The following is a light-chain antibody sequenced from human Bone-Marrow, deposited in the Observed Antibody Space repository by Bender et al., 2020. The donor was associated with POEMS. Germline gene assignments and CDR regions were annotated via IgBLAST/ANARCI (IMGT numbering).Light chain of an antibody. CDR2: DVS. CDR1: SSDVGANNY. CDR3: SSYSGTDSLI. Sequence: QSALTQPASVSGSPGQSITISCTGTSSDVGANNYVSWFQQHPGTPPKLIIFDVSNRPSGVSNRFSGSKSGNTASLTVSGLQSEDEADYYCSSYSGTDSLIFGGGTKLTVL. V-gene: IGLV2-14*03. J-gene: IGLJ2*01.